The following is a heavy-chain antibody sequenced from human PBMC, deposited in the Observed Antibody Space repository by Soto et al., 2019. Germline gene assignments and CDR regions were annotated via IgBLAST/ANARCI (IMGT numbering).Heavy chain of an antibody. D-gene: IGHD3-10*01. Sequence: ETLSLTCAVYGGSFSGYYWSWIRQPPGKGLEWIGEINHSGSTNYNPSLKSRVTISVDTSKNQFSLKLSSVTAADTAVYYCARSITMVRGVPPGIWGQGTLVTVSS. V-gene: IGHV4-34*01. CDR2: INHSGST. CDR3: ARSITMVRGVPPGI. CDR1: GGSFSGYY. J-gene: IGHJ4*02.